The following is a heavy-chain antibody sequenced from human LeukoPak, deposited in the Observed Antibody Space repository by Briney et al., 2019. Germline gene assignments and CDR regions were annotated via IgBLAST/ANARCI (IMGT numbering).Heavy chain of an antibody. CDR3: ARGPTIDYDILTGYYYFDY. J-gene: IGHJ4*02. CDR2: INHSGTT. V-gene: IGHV4-34*01. CDR1: RGSFSGYY. Sequence: SETLSLTCAVYRGSFSGYYWTWIRQSPGKGLEWIGEINHSGTTNYNPSLKSRVTISIDTSKNQFSLKMSSVTAADTAVYYCARGPTIDYDILTGYYYFDYWGQGTLVTVSS. D-gene: IGHD3-9*01.